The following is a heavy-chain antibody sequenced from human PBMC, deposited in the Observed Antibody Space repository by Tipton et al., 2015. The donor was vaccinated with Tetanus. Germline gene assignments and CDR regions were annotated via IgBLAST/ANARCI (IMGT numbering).Heavy chain of an antibody. V-gene: IGHV4-31*11. CDR2: IYNSGST. CDR3: ARDQARGARGWNYFDY. J-gene: IGHJ4*02. Sequence: LVQPSQTLSVTCAVSGGSISSGGYYWSWIRQHPGKGLEWIGDIYNSGSTYYNPSLKSRVTILVDTTKNQFSLKLKSVTAADTAVYYCARDQARGARGWNYFDYWGQGSLVTVSS. D-gene: IGHD1-26*01. CDR1: GGSISSGGYY.